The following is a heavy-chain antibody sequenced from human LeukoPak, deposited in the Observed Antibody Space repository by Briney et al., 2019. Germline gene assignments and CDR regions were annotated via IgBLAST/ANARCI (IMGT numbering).Heavy chain of an antibody. CDR1: GYTFTSYD. D-gene: IGHD3-22*01. CDR3: ARTRITMIVGLASRFDY. J-gene: IGHJ4*02. CDR2: MSPNSGNT. V-gene: IGHV1-8*01. Sequence: ASVQVSCKASGYTFTSYDINWVRQATGQGLEWMGWMSPNSGNTGYAQKFQGRVTMTRDTSIGTAYLELSSLKSEDTAVYYCARTRITMIVGLASRFDYWGQGTLVTVSS.